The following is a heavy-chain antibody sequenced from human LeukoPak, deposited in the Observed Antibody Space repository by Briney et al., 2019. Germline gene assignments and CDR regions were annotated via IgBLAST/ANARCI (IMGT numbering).Heavy chain of an antibody. CDR2: IYHSGST. D-gene: IGHD3-9*01. CDR3: ARLEAHYDILTGYYNVMGTFDY. V-gene: IGHV4-30-2*01. Sequence: NPSETLSLTCAVSGGSISSGGYSWSWIRQPPRKGLEWIGYIYHSGSTYYNPSLKSRVTISVDTSKNQFSLKLSSVTAADTAVYYCARLEAHYDILTGYYNVMGTFDYWGQGTLVTVSS. CDR1: GGSISSGGYS. J-gene: IGHJ4*02.